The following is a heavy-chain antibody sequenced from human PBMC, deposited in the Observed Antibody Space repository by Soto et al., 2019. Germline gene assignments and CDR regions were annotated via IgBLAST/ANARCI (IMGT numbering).Heavy chain of an antibody. D-gene: IGHD2-15*01. CDR3: ARARIVVVVAATLDY. V-gene: IGHV4-34*01. Sequence: SETLSLTCAVYGGSFSGYYWNLFRQPPGKGLEWIGEINHSGSTNYNPSLKSRVTISVDTSKNQFSLKLSSVTAADTAVYYCARARIVVVVAATLDYWGQGTLVTVSS. J-gene: IGHJ4*02. CDR2: INHSGST. CDR1: GGSFSGYY.